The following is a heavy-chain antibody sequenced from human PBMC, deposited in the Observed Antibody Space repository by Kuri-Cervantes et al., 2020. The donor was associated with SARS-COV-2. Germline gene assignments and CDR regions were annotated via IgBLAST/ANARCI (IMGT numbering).Heavy chain of an antibody. Sequence: SETLSLTCADSGYSISSGYYWGWVRQPPGKGLEWIGSIYHSGSAYYNPSLKSRVTIFVDTSKNQLSLWLTSVTAADTAVYYCARYFWSGAYYFDYWGQETLVTGSS. CDR2: IYHSGSA. CDR1: GYSISSGYY. D-gene: IGHD3-3*01. V-gene: IGHV4-38-2*01. CDR3: ARYFWSGAYYFDY. J-gene: IGHJ4*02.